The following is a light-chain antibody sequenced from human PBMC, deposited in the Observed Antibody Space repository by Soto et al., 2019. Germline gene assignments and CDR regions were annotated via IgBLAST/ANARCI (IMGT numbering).Light chain of an antibody. CDR2: NTS. Sequence: EIVLTQSPATLSLSPGERATLSCRASQTVGSFLAWYQHKPGQAPRLLIYNTSKRDNGIPARFSGSGSGTDFTLTISSLEPEDCAVYYCQQRYNWPPLTFGGGTKVEMK. V-gene: IGKV3-11*01. CDR1: QTVGSF. CDR3: QQRYNWPPLT. J-gene: IGKJ4*01.